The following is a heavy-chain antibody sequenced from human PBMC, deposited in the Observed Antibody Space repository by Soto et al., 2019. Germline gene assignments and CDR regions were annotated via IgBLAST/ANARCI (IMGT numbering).Heavy chain of an antibody. J-gene: IGHJ5*02. CDR2: IYTSGST. V-gene: IGHV4-4*07. CDR1: GGSISSYY. CDR3: ARDLGYCSSTSCPSRRLDP. Sequence: NPSETLSLTCTVSGGSISSYYWSWIRQPAGKGLEWIGRIYTSGSTNYNPSLRSRVTMSVDTSKNQFSLKLSSVTAADTAVYYCARDLGYCSSTSCPSRRLDPWGQGTLVTVSS. D-gene: IGHD2-2*01.